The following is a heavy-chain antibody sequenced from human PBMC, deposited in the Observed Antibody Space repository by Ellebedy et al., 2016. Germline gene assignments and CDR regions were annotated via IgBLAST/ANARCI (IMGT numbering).Heavy chain of an antibody. D-gene: IGHD5-24*01. V-gene: IGHV4-59*01. Sequence: SETLSLXCTVPGGSISSYYWSWIRQPPGKGLEWIGYIYYSGSTNYNPSLKSRVTISVDTSKNQFSLKLSSVTAADTAVYYCARDAGVRDVYKYFDYWGRGTLVSVSS. CDR3: ARDAGVRDVYKYFDY. J-gene: IGHJ4*02. CDR1: GGSISSYY. CDR2: IYYSGST.